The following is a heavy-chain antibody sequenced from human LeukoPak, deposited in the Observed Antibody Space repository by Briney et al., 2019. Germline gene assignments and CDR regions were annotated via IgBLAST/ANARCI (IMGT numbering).Heavy chain of an antibody. D-gene: IGHD3-9*01. J-gene: IGHJ4*02. V-gene: IGHV3-7*01. CDR2: IKQDGSEK. CDR3: ARDLWDILTGYYPHGYYFDY. CDR1: GFTFSTYS. Sequence: GGSLRLSCAASGFTFSTYSMNWVRQAPGKGLEWVANIKQDGSEKYYVDSVKGRFTISRDNAKNSLYLQMNSLRAEDTAVYYCARDLWDILTGYYPHGYYFDYWGQGTLVTVSS.